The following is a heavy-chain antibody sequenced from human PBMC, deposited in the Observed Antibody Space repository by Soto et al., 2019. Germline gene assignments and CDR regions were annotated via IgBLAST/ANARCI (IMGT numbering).Heavy chain of an antibody. D-gene: IGHD3-22*01. CDR2: ISYDGSNK. V-gene: IGHV3-30*18. CDR3: AKDIRYYHSSGYSHGMDA. CDR1: GFTFSSYG. Sequence: QVQLVESGGGVVQPGRSLRLSCAASGFTFSSYGMHWVRQAPGKGLEWVAVISYDGSNKYYADSVKGRFTISRDNSKNTLYLQMNSLRAEDTAVYYCAKDIRYYHSSGYSHGMDAWGQGTTVTVSS. J-gene: IGHJ6*02.